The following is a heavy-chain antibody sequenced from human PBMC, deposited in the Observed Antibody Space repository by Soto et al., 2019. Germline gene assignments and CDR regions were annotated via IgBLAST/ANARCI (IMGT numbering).Heavy chain of an antibody. Sequence: QITLKESGPTLVKPTQTLTLTCTFSGFSLSTSGVGVGWIRQPPGKALEWLALIYWDDDKRYSPSLKSRLTIHTDPSKNQAVLTMTHLDPVDTATSYCAHSPPHWGIAAARAEYFQHWGQGTLVTVSS. V-gene: IGHV2-5*02. CDR2: IYWDDDK. J-gene: IGHJ1*01. CDR3: AHSPPHWGIAAARAEYFQH. D-gene: IGHD6-25*01. CDR1: GFSLSTSGVG.